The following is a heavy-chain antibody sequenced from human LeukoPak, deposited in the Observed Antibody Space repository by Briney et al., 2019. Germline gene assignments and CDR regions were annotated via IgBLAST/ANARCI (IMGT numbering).Heavy chain of an antibody. CDR3: ARVVTIFGVVIEYNWFDP. J-gene: IGHJ5*02. CDR1: GGSISSYY. Sequence: PSETLSLTCTVSGGSISSYYWSWIRQPPGKGLEWIGYIYYSGSTNYNPSPKSRVTISVDTSKNQFSLKLSSVTAADTAVYYCARVVTIFGVVIEYNWFDPWGQGTLVTVSS. D-gene: IGHD3-3*01. V-gene: IGHV4-59*01. CDR2: IYYSGST.